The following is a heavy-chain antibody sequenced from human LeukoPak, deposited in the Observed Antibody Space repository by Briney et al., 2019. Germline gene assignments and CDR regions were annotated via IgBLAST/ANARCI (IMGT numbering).Heavy chain of an antibody. Sequence: ASVKVSCKASGCTFTGYYMHWVRQAPGQGLERMGWINPNSGGTNYAQKFQGRVTMTRDTSISTAYMELSRLRSDDTAVYYCARDLGGGSTSYYYYGMDVWGQGTTVTVSS. CDR1: GCTFTGYY. V-gene: IGHV1-2*02. J-gene: IGHJ6*02. CDR3: ARDLGGGSTSYYYYGMDV. D-gene: IGHD2-2*01. CDR2: INPNSGGT.